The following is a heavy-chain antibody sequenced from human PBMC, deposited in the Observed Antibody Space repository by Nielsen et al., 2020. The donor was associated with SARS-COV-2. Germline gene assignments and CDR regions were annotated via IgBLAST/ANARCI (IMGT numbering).Heavy chain of an antibody. D-gene: IGHD5-12*01. CDR3: ARDVVATTYNDYDSGIYYGMDV. Sequence: GESLKISCAASGFTFNTYSIHWVRQAPGKGLEWVSSNSATSRYMYSADSVKGRFTISRDNAKNSLYLQMNSLRPEDTAVYYCARDVVATTYNDYDSGIYYGMDVWGQGTTVTVSS. CDR1: GFTFNTYS. V-gene: IGHV3-21*01. J-gene: IGHJ6*02. CDR2: NSATSRYM.